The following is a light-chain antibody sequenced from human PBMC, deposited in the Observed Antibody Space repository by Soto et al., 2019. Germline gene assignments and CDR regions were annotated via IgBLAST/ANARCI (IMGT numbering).Light chain of an antibody. CDR2: TAS. CDR1: QSISPY. V-gene: IGKV1-39*01. J-gene: IGKJ4*01. CDR3: QQSYSSHPT. Sequence: DIQLTQSPLSLSASVGDRINITCRASQSISPYLNWYQQKPGEAPQLLIYTASALQAGVPPRFSGSGSGTDFTLTITSLQPEDLATYYCQQSYSSHPTFGGGTKVEI.